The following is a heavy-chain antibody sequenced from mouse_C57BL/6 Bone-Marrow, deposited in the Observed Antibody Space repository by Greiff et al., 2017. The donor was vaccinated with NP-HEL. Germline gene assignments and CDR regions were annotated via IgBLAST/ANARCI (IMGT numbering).Heavy chain of an antibody. CDR3: ARDSSGYPAY. Sequence: QVQLQQPGAELVMPGASVKLSCKASGYTFTSYWMHWVKQRPGQGLEWIGEIDPSDSYTNSNQKFKGKSTLTVDKSSSTAYMQLSSLTSEDSAVYYCARDSSGYPAYWGQGTLVTVTA. CDR2: IDPSDSYT. V-gene: IGHV1-69*01. CDR1: GYTFTSYW. D-gene: IGHD3-2*02. J-gene: IGHJ3*01.